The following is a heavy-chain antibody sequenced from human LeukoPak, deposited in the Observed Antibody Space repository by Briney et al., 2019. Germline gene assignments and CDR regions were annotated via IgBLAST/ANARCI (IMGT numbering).Heavy chain of an antibody. D-gene: IGHD6-19*01. CDR3: AKDPGRDSSGWYSIDY. Sequence: GGSLRLSCAASGFIFSDYGMHWVRQAPGKGLEWLAIISFDGTSKYYTQSVKGRFTISRDNSNNTLFLQLNGLRLEDSAIYFCAKDPGRDSSGWYSIDYWGQGTVVTVSS. V-gene: IGHV3-30*18. J-gene: IGHJ4*02. CDR1: GFIFSDYG. CDR2: ISFDGTSK.